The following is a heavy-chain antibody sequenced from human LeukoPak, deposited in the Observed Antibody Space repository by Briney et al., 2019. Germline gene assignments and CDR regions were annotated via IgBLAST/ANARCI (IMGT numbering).Heavy chain of an antibody. CDR1: GFTFNTYA. CDR2: ISDTGGTT. D-gene: IGHD3-22*01. J-gene: IGHJ4*02. CDR3: AKCGGNYYDSSGYYVPPPYFDY. Sequence: GGSLRLSCAASGFTFNTYAMSWVRQAPGKGLEWVSAISDTGGTTYYADSVKGRLTISRDNSKNTLYLQMNSLRAEDTAVYYCAKCGGNYYDSSGYYVPPPYFDYWGQGTLVTVSS. V-gene: IGHV3-23*01.